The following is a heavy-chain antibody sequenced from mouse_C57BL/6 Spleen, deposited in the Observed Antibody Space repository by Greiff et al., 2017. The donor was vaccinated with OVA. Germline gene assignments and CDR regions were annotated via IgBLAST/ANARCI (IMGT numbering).Heavy chain of an antibody. CDR3: ARGRGPAQVWFAY. V-gene: IGHV1-85*01. D-gene: IGHD3-2*02. CDR1: GYTFTSYD. CDR2: IYPRDGST. J-gene: IGHJ3*01. Sequence: VKLVESGPELVKPGASVKLSCKASGYTFTSYDINWVKQRPGQGLEWIGWIYPRDGSTKYNEKFKGKATLTVDTSSSTAYMELHSLTSEDSAVYFCARGRGPAQVWFAYWGQGTLVTVSA.